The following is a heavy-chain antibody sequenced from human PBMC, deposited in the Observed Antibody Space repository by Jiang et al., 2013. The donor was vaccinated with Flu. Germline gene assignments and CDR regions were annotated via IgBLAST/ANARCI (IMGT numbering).Heavy chain of an antibody. Sequence: SGAEVKKPGASVKVSCKASGYTFTSYDINWVRQATGQGLEWMGWMNPNSGNTGYAQKFQGRVTMTRNTSISTAYMELSSLRSEDTAVYYCARVFGYYYDSSGYHEDAFDIWGQGTMVTVSS. CDR3: ARVFGYYYDSSGYHEDAFDI. V-gene: IGHV1-8*01. J-gene: IGHJ3*02. CDR2: MNPNSGNT. D-gene: IGHD3-22*01. CDR1: GYTFTSYD.